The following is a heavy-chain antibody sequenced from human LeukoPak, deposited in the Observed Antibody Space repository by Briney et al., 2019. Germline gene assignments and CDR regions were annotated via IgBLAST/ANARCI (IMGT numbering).Heavy chain of an antibody. D-gene: IGHD4-17*01. CDR3: ARSGSYGVNYFDN. CDR1: GGSISSSNW. V-gene: IGHV4-4*02. Sequence: SGTLSLTCAVSGGSISSSNWWSWVRQPPGRGLEWIGEIYHSGSTNYNPSLKSRVTISVDKSKNQFSLKLSSVTAADTAVYYCARSGSYGVNYFDNRGQGTLVTVSS. J-gene: IGHJ4*02. CDR2: IYHSGST.